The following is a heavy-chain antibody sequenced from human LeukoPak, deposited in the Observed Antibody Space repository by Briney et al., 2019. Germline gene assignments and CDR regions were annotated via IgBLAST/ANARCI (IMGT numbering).Heavy chain of an antibody. D-gene: IGHD3-22*01. J-gene: IGHJ4*02. CDR2: ISESGGST. V-gene: IGHV3-23*01. Sequence: QSGGSLRLSCAASGFTFSSYAVTWVRQAPGKGLEWVSGISESGGSTYYAGSVKGRFTISRDNSKNTLYLQMNSLRAEDTAVYYCAKAVARSGSYSGQCDYRGQGTLVTVSS. CDR3: AKAVARSGSYSGQCDY. CDR1: GFTFSSYA.